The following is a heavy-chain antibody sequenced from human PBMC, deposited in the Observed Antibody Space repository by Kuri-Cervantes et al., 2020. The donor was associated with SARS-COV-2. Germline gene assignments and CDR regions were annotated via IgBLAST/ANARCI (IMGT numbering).Heavy chain of an antibody. Sequence: ASVKVSCKASGYTFTSYAMHWVRQAPGQRLEWMGWINAGNGNTKYSQKFQGRVTITRDTSASTAYMELSSLRSEDTAVYYCARVYGSGSYGAYYGMDVWGQGTTVTVSS. CDR3: ARVYGSGSYGAYYGMDV. CDR2: INAGNGNT. CDR1: GYTFTSYA. D-gene: IGHD3-10*01. V-gene: IGHV1-3*01. J-gene: IGHJ6*02.